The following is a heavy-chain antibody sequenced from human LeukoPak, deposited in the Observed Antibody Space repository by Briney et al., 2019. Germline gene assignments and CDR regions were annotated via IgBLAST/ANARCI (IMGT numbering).Heavy chain of an antibody. Sequence: GGSLRLSCAASGFTFSSYSMNWVRQARGKGREGVSYISSSRSTIYYADSVKGRFTISRDNSKNSLYLQVNSVRDEDTGVYFCAREPGRYCSGGSCYLYYFDYWGQGTLVTVSS. V-gene: IGHV3-48*02. D-gene: IGHD2-15*01. CDR1: GFTFSSYS. J-gene: IGHJ4*02. CDR3: AREPGRYCSGGSCYLYYFDY. CDR2: ISSSRSTI.